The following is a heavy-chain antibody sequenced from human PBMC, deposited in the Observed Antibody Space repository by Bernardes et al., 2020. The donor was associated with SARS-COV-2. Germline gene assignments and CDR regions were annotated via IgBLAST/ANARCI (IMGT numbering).Heavy chain of an antibody. J-gene: IGHJ4*02. CDR3: ANLGDSSGWYGGGY. CDR1: GLTVGANY. D-gene: IGHD6-19*01. V-gene: IGHV3-53*05. Sequence: GGSLRLSCAASGLTVGANYMSWVRQAPGKGLEWDSVIYSGGSTYYADSVKGRFTISRDNAKNSLYLQMNSLRAEDTALYYCANLGDSSGWYGGGYWGQGTLVTVSS. CDR2: IYSGGST.